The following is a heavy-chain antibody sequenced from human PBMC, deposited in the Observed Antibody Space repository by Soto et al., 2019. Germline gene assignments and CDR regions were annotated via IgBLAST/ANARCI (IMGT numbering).Heavy chain of an antibody. V-gene: IGHV4-34*01. Sequence: ASETLSLTCAVYGGSFSGYYWSWIRQPPGKGLERNGEINHSGSTNYNPSLKSRVTISVDTSKNQFSLKLSSVTAADTAVYYCARTAQPTRYSSGWPNDYWGQGTLVTVSS. CDR1: GGSFSGYY. CDR2: INHSGST. CDR3: ARTAQPTRYSSGWPNDY. D-gene: IGHD6-19*01. J-gene: IGHJ4*02.